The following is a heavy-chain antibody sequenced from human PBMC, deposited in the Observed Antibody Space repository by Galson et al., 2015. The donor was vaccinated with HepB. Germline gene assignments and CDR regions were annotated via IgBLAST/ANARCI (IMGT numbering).Heavy chain of an antibody. J-gene: IGHJ6*02. V-gene: IGHV4-34*01. Sequence: LSLTCAVYGGSFSGYYWSWIRQPPGKGLEWIGEINHSGSTNYNPSLKSRVTISVDTSKNQFSLKLSSVTAADTAVYYCARVASLRVVPAGGYYYGMDVWGQGTTVTVSS. CDR2: INHSGST. CDR3: ARVASLRVVPAGGYYYGMDV. CDR1: GGSFSGYY. D-gene: IGHD2-2*01.